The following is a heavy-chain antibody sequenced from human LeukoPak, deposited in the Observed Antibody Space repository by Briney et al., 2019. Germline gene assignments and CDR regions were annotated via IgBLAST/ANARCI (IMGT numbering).Heavy chain of an antibody. J-gene: IGHJ4*02. CDR3: ARGRGYLVS. V-gene: IGHV1-8*01. CDR1: GGTFSRND. Sequence: ASVKVSCKASGGTFSRNDISWVRQATGQGLEWMGWMNPNSGNTGYAQKFQGRVTMTRNTSISTAYMELSSLRSEDTAVYYCARGRGYLVSWGQGTLVTVSS. CDR2: MNPNSGNT.